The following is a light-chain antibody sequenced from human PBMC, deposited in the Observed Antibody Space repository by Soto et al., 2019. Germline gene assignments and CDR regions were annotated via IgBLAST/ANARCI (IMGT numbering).Light chain of an antibody. Sequence: QSVLTQPPSVSGAPGQRVTISCTGSSSNIGAGYDVHWYQQLPGTAPKLLIYGNSNRPSGYPDRFSGSKSGTSASLASTGLQAEDEADYYCQSYDSSLSGLYVFGTGTKVTVL. CDR1: SSNIGAGYD. CDR3: QSYDSSLSGLYV. CDR2: GNS. V-gene: IGLV1-40*01. J-gene: IGLJ1*01.